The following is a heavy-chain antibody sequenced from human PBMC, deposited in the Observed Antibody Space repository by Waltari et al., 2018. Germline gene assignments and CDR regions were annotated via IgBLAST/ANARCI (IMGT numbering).Heavy chain of an antibody. CDR3: ARVRGDVYGDYSLFDY. CDR2: IYYSGST. Sequence: QVQLQESGPGLVKPSQTLSLTCTVSGGSISSGDYYWSWIRQPPGKGLAWIGSIYYSGSTYYNPSLKSRVTISVDTSKTQFSLKLSSVTAADTAVYYCARVRGDVYGDYSLFDYWGQGTLVTVSS. D-gene: IGHD4-17*01. CDR1: GGSISSGDYY. J-gene: IGHJ4*02. V-gene: IGHV4-30-4*01.